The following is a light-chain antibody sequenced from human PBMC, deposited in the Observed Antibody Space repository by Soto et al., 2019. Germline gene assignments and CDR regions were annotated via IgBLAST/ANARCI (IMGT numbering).Light chain of an antibody. CDR3: QQYYNWPRT. Sequence: IQMNQSPPTLSASVRDRVTITCRASQPVSTWVAWYQQKPGKAPKILIYAASNLQSGVPSRFSGSGSGTDFTLTISDVEPEDFAGYYCQQYYNWPRTFGQRTKVAI. CDR2: AAS. V-gene: IGKV1-5*01. CDR1: QPVSTW. J-gene: IGKJ1*01.